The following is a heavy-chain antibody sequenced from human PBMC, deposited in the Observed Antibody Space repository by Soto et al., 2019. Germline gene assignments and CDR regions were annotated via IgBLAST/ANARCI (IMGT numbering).Heavy chain of an antibody. CDR2: IKSKTDGGTT. Sequence: GGSLRLSCAASGFTFSNAWMSWVRQAPGKGLEWVGRIKSKTDGGTTDYAAPVKGRFTISRDDSKNTLYLQMNSLKTEDTAVYYCTTVSPRGQQLGQWVISYYYYMDVWGKGTTVTVSS. CDR3: TTVSPRGQQLGQWVISYYYYMDV. J-gene: IGHJ6*03. CDR1: GFTFSNAW. V-gene: IGHV3-15*01. D-gene: IGHD6-13*01.